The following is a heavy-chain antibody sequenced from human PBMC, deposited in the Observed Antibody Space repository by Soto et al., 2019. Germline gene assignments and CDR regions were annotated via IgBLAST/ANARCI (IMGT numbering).Heavy chain of an antibody. CDR3: TTGLSNGYYNFDY. D-gene: IGHD3-22*01. V-gene: IGHV3-15*01. CDR1: GFTFNNAW. Sequence: GVPLRLSCAASGFTFNNAWMSWVRQAPGKGLEWVGRIKGEADGGTTDYAAPVKGRITISRDHSKDTLYLRMNSLKTEDTAVYYCTTGLSNGYYNFDYWGQGTPVTVPQ. CDR2: IKGEADGGTT. J-gene: IGHJ4*02.